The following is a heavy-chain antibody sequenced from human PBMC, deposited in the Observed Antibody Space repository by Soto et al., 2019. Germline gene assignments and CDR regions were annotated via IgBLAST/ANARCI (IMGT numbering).Heavy chain of an antibody. J-gene: IGHJ4*02. CDR2: IIPIFGTA. CDR3: ARVGVDTAMAYSDY. D-gene: IGHD5-18*01. Sequence: QVQLVQSGAEVKKPGSSVKVSCKASGGTFSSYAISWVRQAPGQGLEWMGGIIPIFGTANYAQKFQGRVTXXAXEXXSTAYMELSSLRSEDTAVYYCARVGVDTAMAYSDYWGQGTLVTVSS. CDR1: GGTFSSYA. V-gene: IGHV1-69*12.